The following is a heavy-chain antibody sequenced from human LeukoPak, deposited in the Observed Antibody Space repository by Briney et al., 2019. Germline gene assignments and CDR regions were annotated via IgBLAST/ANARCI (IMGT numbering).Heavy chain of an antibody. CDR3: AKVGYSSMVRGASLQY. CDR2: ISSTSSYI. D-gene: IGHD3-10*01. J-gene: IGHJ4*02. CDR1: GFTFSSYT. V-gene: IGHV3-21*04. Sequence: GGSLRLSCSASGFTFSSYTMSWVRQAPGKGLEWVSSISSTSSYIYYADSVKGRFTISRDNSKNTLYLQMNSLRAEDTAVYYCAKVGYSSMVRGASLQYWGQGTLVTVSS.